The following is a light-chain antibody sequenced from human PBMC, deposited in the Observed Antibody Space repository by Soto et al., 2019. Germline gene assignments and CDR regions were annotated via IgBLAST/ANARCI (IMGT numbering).Light chain of an antibody. J-gene: IGKJ1*01. CDR3: QQYNSFWT. CDR2: DAS. V-gene: IGKV1-5*01. CDR1: QSISSW. Sequence: DIQMTQSPSTLSASVGDRVTITCRASQSISSWLAWYQQKPGKAPRLLIYDASYLERGVPSRSGGSGSGTEFTLTISDLQPDDLATYYCQQYNSFWTFGQGTKVDIK.